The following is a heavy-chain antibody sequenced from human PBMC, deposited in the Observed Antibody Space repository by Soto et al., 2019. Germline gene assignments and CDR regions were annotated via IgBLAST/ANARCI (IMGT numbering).Heavy chain of an antibody. Sequence: QVQLVQSGAEAKKPGSSVKVSCKTSGGTFSSYAISWVRQAPGQGLEWMGGIVPLFRTTNYAQKFQGRVTITADTSTYTVYMELRGMKSGNTAVYYWARGGYSSTWSNLLDRSGLDVWGQGTTVTVSS. V-gene: IGHV1-69*06. D-gene: IGHD6-13*01. CDR1: GGTFSSYA. CDR3: ARGGYSSTWSNLLDRSGLDV. CDR2: IVPLFRTT. J-gene: IGHJ6*02.